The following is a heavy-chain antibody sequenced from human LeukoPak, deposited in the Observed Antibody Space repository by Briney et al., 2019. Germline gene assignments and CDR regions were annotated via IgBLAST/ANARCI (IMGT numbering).Heavy chain of an antibody. CDR3: ARQRGYRMTKDGFDV. J-gene: IGHJ3*01. CDR1: GYSFADFW. CDR2: IYPGDSET. Sequence: GESLKISCKASGYSFADFWIGWVRHMPGKGLEWMTIIYPGDSETRYSPSLQGQVTISADKSINTAYLQWSSLKASDSGMYYCARQRGYRMTKDGFDVWGQGTLVTVSS. V-gene: IGHV5-51*01. D-gene: IGHD2-2*03.